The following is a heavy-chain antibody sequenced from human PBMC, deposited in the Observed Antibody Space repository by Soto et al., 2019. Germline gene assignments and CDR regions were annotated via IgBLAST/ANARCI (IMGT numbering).Heavy chain of an antibody. Sequence: PSQTLSLTCAISGDSVSGNSAAWNWIRQSPSRGLEWLGRTYYRSRWYNDYAVSVKSRIAVTPDTSKNQFSLHLNSVTPEDAAVYYCARQRTTVVTQAYFDHWGQGTLVTVS. V-gene: IGHV6-1*01. J-gene: IGHJ4*02. CDR1: GDSVSGNSAA. CDR3: ARQRTTVVTQAYFDH. CDR2: TYYRSRWYN. D-gene: IGHD4-17*01.